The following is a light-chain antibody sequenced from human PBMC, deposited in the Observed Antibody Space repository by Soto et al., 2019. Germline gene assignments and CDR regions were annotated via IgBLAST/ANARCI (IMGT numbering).Light chain of an antibody. CDR2: EVS. V-gene: IGLV2-14*01. Sequence: QSAPTQPASVSGSPGQSITISCTATTSDVGGFDSVSWYQQHPGTAPRVIIYEVSNRPSGVSYRFSGSKSANTASLTISGLQADDEADYYCSSYTTSNTWLFGGGTKVTVL. J-gene: IGLJ3*02. CDR3: SSYTTSNTWL. CDR1: TSDVGGFDS.